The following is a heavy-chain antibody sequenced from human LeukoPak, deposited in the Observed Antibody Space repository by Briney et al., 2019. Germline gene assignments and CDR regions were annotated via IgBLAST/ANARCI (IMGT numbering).Heavy chain of an antibody. CDR1: GFTFSSYA. D-gene: IGHD6-13*01. V-gene: IGHV3-23*01. J-gene: IGHJ5*02. Sequence: GGSLRLPCAASGFTFSSYAMSWVRQAPGKGLEWVSAISGSGGSTYYADSVKGRFTISRDNSKNTLYLQMNSLRAEDTAVYYCAKAPFLAAAGTVWFDPWGQGTLVTVSS. CDR3: AKAPFLAAAGTVWFDP. CDR2: ISGSGGST.